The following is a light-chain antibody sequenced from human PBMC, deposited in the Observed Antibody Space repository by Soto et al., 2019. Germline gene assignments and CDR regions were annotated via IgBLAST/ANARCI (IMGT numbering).Light chain of an antibody. J-gene: IGLJ1*01. CDR1: SSDVGDYNY. CDR2: EVS. CDR3: SSYTSITALV. V-gene: IGLV2-8*01. Sequence: QSALTQPPSASGSAGQSVTISCTGTSSDVGDYNYVSWYQQHPGKAPKLMIYEVSKRPSGVPDRFSGSKSGNTASLTVSGLQAEDEADYYCSSYTSITALVFGTGTKLTVL.